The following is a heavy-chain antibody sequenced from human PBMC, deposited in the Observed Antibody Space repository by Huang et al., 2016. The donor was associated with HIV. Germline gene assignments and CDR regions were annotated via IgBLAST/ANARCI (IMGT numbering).Heavy chain of an antibody. CDR1: GGSFRNFA. V-gene: IGHV1-69*01. J-gene: IGHJ4*02. Sequence: QVQLVQSGAEVKKPGSSVKVSCKASGGSFRNFAIGWVRQAPGQGLEWMGGINPSLGTANDAKKFKGRVTIIADESTSTAYMELSSLRSEDTAVYYCATVDYYDTSGPQRGYFDNWGQGTLVTVSS. CDR3: ATVDYYDTSGPQRGYFDN. CDR2: INPSLGTA. D-gene: IGHD3-22*01.